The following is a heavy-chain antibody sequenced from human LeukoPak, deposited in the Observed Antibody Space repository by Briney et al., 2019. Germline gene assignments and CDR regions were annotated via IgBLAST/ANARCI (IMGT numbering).Heavy chain of an antibody. D-gene: IGHD6-13*01. J-gene: IGHJ4*02. CDR3: ARHTAGTFDY. CDR1: GGSISSSSYY. Sequence: SETLSLTCTVSGGSISSSSYYWGWIRQPPGKGLEWIGSIYYSGSTCYNPSLKSRVTISVDTSKNQFSLKLSSVTAADTAVYYCARHTAGTFDYWGQGTLVTVSS. CDR2: IYYSGST. V-gene: IGHV4-39*01.